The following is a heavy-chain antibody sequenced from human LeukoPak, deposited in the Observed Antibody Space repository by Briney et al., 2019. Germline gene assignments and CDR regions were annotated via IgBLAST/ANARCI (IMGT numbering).Heavy chain of an antibody. CDR1: GYIFTTYG. CDR3: ARTYCYDSSGYLYFDY. J-gene: IGHJ4*02. Sequence: ASVKVSCKASGYIFTTYGFSWVRQAPGQGLEWMGWISAYNGNTYYAQRFQGRVTMTTDTSTSTAYMELRSLRSDDTAVYYCARTYCYDSSGYLYFDYWGQGTLVTVSS. V-gene: IGHV1-18*01. D-gene: IGHD3-22*01. CDR2: ISAYNGNT.